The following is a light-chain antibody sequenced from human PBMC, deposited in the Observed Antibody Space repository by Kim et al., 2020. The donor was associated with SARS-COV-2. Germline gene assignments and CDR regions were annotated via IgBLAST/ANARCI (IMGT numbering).Light chain of an antibody. CDR2: KAS. CDR3: QQYNNFPLT. CDR1: QSINTW. V-gene: IGKV1-5*03. J-gene: IGKJ4*01. Sequence: DIQMTQSPSTLSASVGDRVTITCRASQSINTWLAWYQQKPGKAPNLLIFKASSLGSGVPSRFSGSGSGTEFTLTISRLQPDDFATYYCQQYNNFPLTFGGGTKVDIK.